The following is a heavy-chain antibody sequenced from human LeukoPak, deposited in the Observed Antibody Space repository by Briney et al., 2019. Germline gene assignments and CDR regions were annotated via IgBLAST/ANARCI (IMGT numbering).Heavy chain of an antibody. D-gene: IGHD5-24*01. Sequence: GGSLRLSCAASGFTFSSYAMSWVRQAPGKGLEWVSGISDSGDTTYYADSVKGRFTISRDNSKNTLYLQMNSLRAEDTAVYYCAKGRQARWLQSLFDYWGQGTLVTVSS. V-gene: IGHV3-23*01. CDR3: AKGRQARWLQSLFDY. CDR1: GFTFSSYA. J-gene: IGHJ4*02. CDR2: ISDSGDTT.